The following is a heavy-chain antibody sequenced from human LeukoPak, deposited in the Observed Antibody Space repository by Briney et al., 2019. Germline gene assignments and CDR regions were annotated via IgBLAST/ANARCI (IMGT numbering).Heavy chain of an antibody. Sequence: GGSLRLSCAASGFTFSSYAMSWVRQAPGKGLEWVSVISSSGGSTYYADSVKGRFTISRDNSKNTLYLQMNTLRAEDTAVYYCATDGYYDNSGFSNWFDPWGQGTLVTVSS. V-gene: IGHV3-23*01. D-gene: IGHD3-22*01. CDR1: GFTFSSYA. CDR3: ATDGYYDNSGFSNWFDP. J-gene: IGHJ5*02. CDR2: ISSSGGST.